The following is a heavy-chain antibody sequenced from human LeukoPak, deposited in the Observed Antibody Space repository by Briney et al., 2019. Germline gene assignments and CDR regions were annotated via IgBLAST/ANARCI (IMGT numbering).Heavy chain of an antibody. CDR2: MNPNSGNT. J-gene: IGHJ4*02. CDR3: ARGLRWRRLGARGYYFDY. Sequence: GASVKVSCKASGYTFTSYDINWVRQAAGQGLEWMGWMNPNSGNTGYAQKFQGRVTMTRNTSISTAYMELSSLRSEDTAVYYCARGLRWRRLGARGYYFDYWGQGTLVTVSS. D-gene: IGHD3-3*01. V-gene: IGHV1-8*01. CDR1: GYTFTSYD.